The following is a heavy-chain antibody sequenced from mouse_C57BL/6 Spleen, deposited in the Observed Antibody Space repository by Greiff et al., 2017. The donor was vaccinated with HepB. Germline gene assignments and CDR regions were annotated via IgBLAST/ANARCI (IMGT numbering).Heavy chain of an antibody. V-gene: IGHV5-4*01. CDR1: GFTFSSYA. J-gene: IGHJ1*03. D-gene: IGHD1-1*01. Sequence: EVQVVESGGGLVKPGGSLKLSCAASGFTFSSYAMSWVRQTPEKRLEWVATISDGGSYTYYPDNVKGRFTISRDNAKNNLYLQMSHLKSEDTAMYYCARWYYYGSSHNWYFDVWGTGTTVTVSS. CDR3: ARWYYYGSSHNWYFDV. CDR2: ISDGGSYT.